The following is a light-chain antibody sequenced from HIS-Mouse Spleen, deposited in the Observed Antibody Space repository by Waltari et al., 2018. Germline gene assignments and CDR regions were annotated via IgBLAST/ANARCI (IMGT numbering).Light chain of an antibody. CDR1: QGISSY. CDR3: QQYYSYPLT. CDR2: AAS. V-gene: IGKV1-8*01. Sequence: ASRMTQSPSSRSASTGDRVTITCRASQGISSYLAWYQQKPGKAPKLLIYAASTLQSGVPSRFSGSGSGTDFTLTISCLQSEDFATYYCQQYYSYPLTFGGGTKVEIK. J-gene: IGKJ4*01.